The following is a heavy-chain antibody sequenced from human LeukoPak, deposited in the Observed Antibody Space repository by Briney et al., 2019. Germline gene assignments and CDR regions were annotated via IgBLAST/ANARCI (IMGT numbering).Heavy chain of an antibody. Sequence: AASMKVSCKASGGTFSSYAISWVRQAPGQGLEWMGGIIPIFGTANYAQKFQGRVTITTDESTSTAYMELSSLRSEDTAVYYCARLNKGSSSWYWGYNWFDPWGQGTLVTVSS. V-gene: IGHV1-69*05. CDR2: IIPIFGTA. CDR3: ARLNKGSSSWYWGYNWFDP. D-gene: IGHD6-13*01. J-gene: IGHJ5*02. CDR1: GGTFSSYA.